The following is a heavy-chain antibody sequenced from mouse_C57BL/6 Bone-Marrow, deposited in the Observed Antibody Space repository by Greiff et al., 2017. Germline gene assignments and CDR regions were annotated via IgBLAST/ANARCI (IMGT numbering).Heavy chain of an antibody. J-gene: IGHJ3*01. CDR3: ARERLTTGDFAY. V-gene: IGHV1-69*01. Sequence: QVQLQQPGAELVMPGASVKLSCKASGYTFTSYWMHWVKQRPGQGLEWIGEIDPSDSYTNYNQKFKGKSTLTVDKSSSTAYMQLSSLTSEDSAVYYCARERLTTGDFAYWGQGTLVTVSA. CDR1: GYTFTSYW. CDR2: IDPSDSYT. D-gene: IGHD1-1*01.